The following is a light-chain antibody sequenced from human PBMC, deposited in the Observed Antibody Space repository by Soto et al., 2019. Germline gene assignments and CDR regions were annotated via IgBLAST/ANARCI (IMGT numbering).Light chain of an antibody. CDR1: QSVSSSY. J-gene: IGKJ3*01. CDR3: QQYGSSPFT. Sequence: EIVLTQSTGTLSLSPGERATLSCRASQSVSSSYLAWYQQKPGQAPRLLVYGASSRATGIPDRFSGSGSETDFTLTISRLEPEDFAVYYCQQYGSSPFTFGPGTKVDIK. V-gene: IGKV3-20*01. CDR2: GAS.